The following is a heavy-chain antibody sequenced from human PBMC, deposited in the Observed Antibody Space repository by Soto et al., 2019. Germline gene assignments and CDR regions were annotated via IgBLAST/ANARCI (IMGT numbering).Heavy chain of an antibody. V-gene: IGHV4-4*02. Sequence: QVQLPESGPGLVKPSGTLSLTCAVSSGSISSDNWWSWVRQPPGKGLEWIGEIYPSGNTNYNPSLRSRVTISVDRSKNQFSLKLSSVTAADTAVYYCARTYCSGGSCYSAFDYWGQGTLVTVSS. CDR1: SGSISSDNW. CDR3: ARTYCSGGSCYSAFDY. CDR2: IYPSGNT. J-gene: IGHJ4*02. D-gene: IGHD2-15*01.